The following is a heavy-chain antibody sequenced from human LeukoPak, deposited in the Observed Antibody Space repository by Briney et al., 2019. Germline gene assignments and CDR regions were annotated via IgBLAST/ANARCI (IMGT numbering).Heavy chain of an antibody. CDR2: IYHSGST. CDR1: GYSISSGYY. J-gene: IGHJ4*02. V-gene: IGHV4-38-2*02. Sequence: SETLSLTCTVSGYSISSGYYCGWIRQPPGKGLEWIGSIYHSGSTYYNPSLKSRVTISVDTSKNQFSLKLTSVTAADTAVYYCARDPAYYYDSSAYWRWGQGTLVTVSS. D-gene: IGHD3-22*01. CDR3: ARDPAYYYDSSAYWR.